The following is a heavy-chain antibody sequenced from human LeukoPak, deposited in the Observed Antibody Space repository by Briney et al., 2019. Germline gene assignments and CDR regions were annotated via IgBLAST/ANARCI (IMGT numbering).Heavy chain of an antibody. V-gene: IGHV3-23*01. CDR2: ISGSGGST. CDR3: ARVGLWFGEPDLDY. CDR1: GFTFSSYA. Sequence: PGGSLRLSCAASGFTFSSYAMSWVRQAPGKGLEWVSAISGSGGSTYYADSVKGRFTISRDNSKNTLYLQMNSLRAEDTAVYYCARVGLWFGEPDLDYWGQGTLVTVSS. D-gene: IGHD3-10*01. J-gene: IGHJ4*02.